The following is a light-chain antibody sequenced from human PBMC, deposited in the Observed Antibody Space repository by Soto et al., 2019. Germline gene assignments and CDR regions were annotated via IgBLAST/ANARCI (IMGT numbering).Light chain of an antibody. V-gene: IGKV3-11*01. CDR2: GAS. Sequence: EVVLTQSPATLSLSPGERATLSCRASQSFGSSLAWYQQKRGQAPRLLIHGASTRAAGIPARFSGSGSGTDFSLTISSLEPEDFVVYYCHQRSSWPHTFGPGTKVEIK. J-gene: IGKJ3*01. CDR1: QSFGSS. CDR3: HQRSSWPHT.